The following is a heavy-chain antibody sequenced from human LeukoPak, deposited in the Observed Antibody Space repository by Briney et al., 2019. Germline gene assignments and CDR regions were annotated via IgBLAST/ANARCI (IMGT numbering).Heavy chain of an antibody. Sequence: SVKVSCKASGGTFSSYAISWVRQAPGQGLEWMGRIIPILGIANYAQKFQGRVTITADKSTSTAYMELSSLRSEDTAVYYCARDRGEYYDSSGYYSYWGQGTLVTVSS. D-gene: IGHD3-22*01. V-gene: IGHV1-69*04. CDR3: ARDRGEYYDSSGYYSY. CDR2: IIPILGIA. J-gene: IGHJ4*02. CDR1: GGTFSSYA.